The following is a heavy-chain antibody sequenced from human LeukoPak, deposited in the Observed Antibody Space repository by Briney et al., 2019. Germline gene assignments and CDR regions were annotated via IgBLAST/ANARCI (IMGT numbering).Heavy chain of an antibody. CDR2: ISYDGSNK. Sequence: TGGSLRLSCAASGFTFSSYGMHWVRQAPGKGLEWVAVISYDGSNKYYADSVKGRFTISRDNSKNTLYLQMNSLRAEDTAVYYCAKDLKSLGYSYGSFDYWGQGTLVTVSS. V-gene: IGHV3-30*18. CDR3: AKDLKSLGYSYGSFDY. D-gene: IGHD5-18*01. J-gene: IGHJ4*02. CDR1: GFTFSSYG.